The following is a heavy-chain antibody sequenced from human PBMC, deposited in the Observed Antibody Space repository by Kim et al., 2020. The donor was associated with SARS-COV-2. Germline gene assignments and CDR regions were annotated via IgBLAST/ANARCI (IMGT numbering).Heavy chain of an antibody. Sequence: SETLSLTCTVSGGSISSYYWSWIRQPPGKGLEWIGYIYYSGSTNYNPSLKSRVTISVDTSKNQFSLKLSSVTAADTAVYYCARQAVTTRGGGTNWFDPWGQGTLVTVSS. V-gene: IGHV4-59*01. D-gene: IGHD4-17*01. CDR1: GGSISSYY. CDR2: IYYSGST. J-gene: IGHJ5*02. CDR3: ARQAVTTRGGGTNWFDP.